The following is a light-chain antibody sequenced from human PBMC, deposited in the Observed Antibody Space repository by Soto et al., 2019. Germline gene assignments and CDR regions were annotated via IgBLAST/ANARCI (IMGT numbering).Light chain of an antibody. V-gene: IGKV3-20*01. Sequence: EIVLTQSPGTLSLSPGERATLSCRASQSVSSSYLAWYQQKPGQDPRLLIYGASSRATGIPDRFSGSGSGTDFTLTISRLEPEDFAVYYRQQYGSSPLTFGGGTKVEIK. CDR2: GAS. J-gene: IGKJ4*01. CDR3: QQYGSSPLT. CDR1: QSVSSSY.